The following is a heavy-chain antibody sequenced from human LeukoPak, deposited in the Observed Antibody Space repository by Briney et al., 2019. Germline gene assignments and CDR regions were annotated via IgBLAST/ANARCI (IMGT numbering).Heavy chain of an antibody. CDR1: GFTFSSYM. J-gene: IGHJ4*02. CDR3: ARSLTTLTYEGY. V-gene: IGHV3-21*01. Sequence: GGSLRLSCAASGFTFSSYMMNWVRQAPGKGLEWVSSINSGSTYTYYTESVKGRFTVSRDNAKNSLFLQMNSLRAEDTAIYYCARSLTTLTYEGYWGQGTLVTVSS. D-gene: IGHD1-1*01. CDR2: INSGSTYT.